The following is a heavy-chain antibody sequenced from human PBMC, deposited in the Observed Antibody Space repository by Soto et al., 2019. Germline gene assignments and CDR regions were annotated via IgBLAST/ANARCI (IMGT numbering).Heavy chain of an antibody. CDR3: ASGQPSGQYYYGMDV. D-gene: IGHD3-10*01. V-gene: IGHV3-48*02. J-gene: IGHJ6*02. Sequence: EVQLVESGGGLVQPGGSLRLSCAASGFTLSSYSMNWVRQAPGKGLEWVSYISSSSSTIYYTDSVKGRFTISRDNAKNSLFLQMNSLRDEDTAVYYCASGQPSGQYYYGMDVWGQGATVTVSS. CDR1: GFTLSSYS. CDR2: ISSSSSTI.